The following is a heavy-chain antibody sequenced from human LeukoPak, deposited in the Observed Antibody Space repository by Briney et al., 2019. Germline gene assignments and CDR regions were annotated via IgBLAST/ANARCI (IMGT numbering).Heavy chain of an antibody. V-gene: IGHV4-31*11. CDR2: IYYSGST. J-gene: IGHJ4*02. D-gene: IGHD3-9*01. Sequence: SETLSLTCAVSGGSISSGGYYWSWIRQHPGKGLEWIGYIYYSGSTYYNPSLKSRVTISVDTSKNQFSLKLSSVTAADTAVYYCARSGLRYAVGVWGQGTLVTVSS. CDR3: ARSGLRYAVGV. CDR1: GGSISSGGYY.